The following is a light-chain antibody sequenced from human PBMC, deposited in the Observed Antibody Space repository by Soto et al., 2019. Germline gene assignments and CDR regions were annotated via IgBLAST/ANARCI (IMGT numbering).Light chain of an antibody. CDR3: QQYNKWPPYT. CDR1: QSVYSN. CDR2: GAS. V-gene: IGKV3-15*01. J-gene: IGKJ2*01. Sequence: EIALTQSPAILSVSPGETATLSCRASQSVYSNLAWYQQKPGQAPRLLIYGASTRATGIPARFSGSGSGTDFTLTISSLQSEDFAVYYCQQYNKWPPYTFSQGTKLDIK.